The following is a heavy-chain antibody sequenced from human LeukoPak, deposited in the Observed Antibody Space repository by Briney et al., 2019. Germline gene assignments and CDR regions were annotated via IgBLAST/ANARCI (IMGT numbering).Heavy chain of an antibody. CDR2: ISYDGSNK. V-gene: IGHV3-30*18. Sequence: PGGSLRLSCAASGFTFSNYGMHWVRQAPGKGLEWVAVISYDGSNKYYADSVEGRFTISRDKSKNTPYLQMNSLRAEDTAVYYCAKDQGHIVATIYYYYGMDVWGQGTTVTVSS. CDR1: GFTFSNYG. CDR3: AKDQGHIVATIYYYYGMDV. D-gene: IGHD5-12*01. J-gene: IGHJ6*02.